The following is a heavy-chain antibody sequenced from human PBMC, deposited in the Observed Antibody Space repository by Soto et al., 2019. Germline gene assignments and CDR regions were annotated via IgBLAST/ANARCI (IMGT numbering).Heavy chain of an antibody. J-gene: IGHJ4*02. V-gene: IGHV1-18*01. CDR1: GYSFDTSG. Sequence: QVKLVQSGTEVKKPGASIKVSCTASGYSFDTSGMTWVRQAPGQGLEWLGWISVYNGNTKYDQNLEDRVTSSTDTSTNTAYLEVMNMSSDDTAVYYCARAGQYYDASGYADWGQGTLVTVSS. CDR3: ARAGQYYDASGYAD. CDR2: ISVYNGNT. D-gene: IGHD3-22*01.